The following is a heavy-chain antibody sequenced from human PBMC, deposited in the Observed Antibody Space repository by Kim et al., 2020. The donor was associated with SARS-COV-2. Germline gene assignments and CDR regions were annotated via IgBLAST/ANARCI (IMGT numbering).Heavy chain of an antibody. D-gene: IGHD2-2*01. Sequence: SLKSRVTISVDTSKNQFSLKLSSVTAADTAVYYCARARIVVVPAARYFDYWGQGTLVTVSS. CDR3: ARARIVVVPAARYFDY. J-gene: IGHJ4*02. V-gene: IGHV4-31*02.